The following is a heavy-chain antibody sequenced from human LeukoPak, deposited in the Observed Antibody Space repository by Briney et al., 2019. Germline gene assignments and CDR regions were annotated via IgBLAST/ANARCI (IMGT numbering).Heavy chain of an antibody. CDR2: IYYSGST. V-gene: IGHV4-38-2*02. Sequence: SETLSLTCTVSGYSISSGYYWGWIRQPPGRGLEWIGSIYYSGSTYYNPSLKSRVTISVDTSKNQFSLKLSSVTAADTAVYYCARVLVSGAGAFDIWGQGTMVTVSS. CDR1: GYSISSGYY. CDR3: ARVLVSGAGAFDI. D-gene: IGHD2-2*01. J-gene: IGHJ3*02.